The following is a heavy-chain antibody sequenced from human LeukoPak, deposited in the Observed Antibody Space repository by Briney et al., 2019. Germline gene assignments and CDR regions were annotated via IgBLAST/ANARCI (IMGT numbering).Heavy chain of an antibody. CDR1: GFTFSSYG. Sequence: GGSLRPSCAASGFTFSSYGMSWVRQAPGKGLEWVSAISGSGGSTYYADSVKGRFTISIDNSKNTLYLQMNSLRAEDTAVYYCARNLGAFYYMDVWGKGTTVTVSS. V-gene: IGHV3-23*01. D-gene: IGHD4/OR15-4a*01. CDR3: ARNLGAFYYMDV. J-gene: IGHJ6*03. CDR2: ISGSGGST.